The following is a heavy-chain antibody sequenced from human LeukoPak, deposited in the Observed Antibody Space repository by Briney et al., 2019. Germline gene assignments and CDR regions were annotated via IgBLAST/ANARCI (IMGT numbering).Heavy chain of an antibody. CDR2: ISAYNGNT. CDR1: GYTFTSYG. D-gene: IGHD2-2*01. CDR3: ARVAAAIPRWYFDL. V-gene: IGHV1-18*04. J-gene: IGHJ2*01. Sequence: GASVKVSCKASGYTFTSYGISWVRQAPGQGLEWMGWISAYNGNTNYAQKLQGRVTMTTDTSTSTAYMELRSLRSDDTAVYYCARVAAAIPRWYFDLWGRGTLVTVSS.